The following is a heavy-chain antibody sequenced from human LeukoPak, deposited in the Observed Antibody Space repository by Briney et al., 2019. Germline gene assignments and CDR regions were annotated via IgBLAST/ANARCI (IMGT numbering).Heavy chain of an antibody. Sequence: SETLSLTCTVSGGSLSSYFWSWIRQPPGKGLEWIGYIYYSGSTNYNPSLTSRVTISVDTSKNQFSLKLSSVTAADTAGYYCARLTFNYDYVWGSYRYDAWGQGTLSPSPQ. CDR2: IYYSGST. J-gene: IGHJ5*02. D-gene: IGHD3-16*02. V-gene: IGHV4-59*08. CDR1: GGSLSSYF. CDR3: ARLTFNYDYVWGSYRYDA.